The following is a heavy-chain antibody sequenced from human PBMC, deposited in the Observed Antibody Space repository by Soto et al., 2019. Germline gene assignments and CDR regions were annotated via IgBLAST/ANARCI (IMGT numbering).Heavy chain of an antibody. V-gene: IGHV4-59*01. D-gene: IGHD7-27*01. Sequence: QVQLQESGPGLVKPSETLSLTCTVSGGSISSYYWSWIRQPPGKGLEWIGYIYYSGSTNYNPSLKNRVTISVDTSKNQFSLKLSSVTAADTAVYYCARGWGGYFQHWGQGTLVTVSS. CDR3: ARGWGGYFQH. CDR2: IYYSGST. J-gene: IGHJ1*01. CDR1: GGSISSYY.